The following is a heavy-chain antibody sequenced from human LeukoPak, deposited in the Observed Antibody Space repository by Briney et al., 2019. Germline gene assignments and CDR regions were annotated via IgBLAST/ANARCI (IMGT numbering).Heavy chain of an antibody. CDR1: GGSISSTNYY. D-gene: IGHD1-1*01. CDR3: ARRYNWNDRWD. V-gene: IGHV4-39*07. J-gene: IGHJ4*02. CDR2: IYYSGST. Sequence: PSETLSLTCTVSGGSISSTNYYWGWIRQPPGKGMEWIGSIYYSGSTYYNPSLKSRLTISLDTSKNQFSLRLSSVTAADTAFYYCARRYNWNDRWDWGQGTLVTVSP.